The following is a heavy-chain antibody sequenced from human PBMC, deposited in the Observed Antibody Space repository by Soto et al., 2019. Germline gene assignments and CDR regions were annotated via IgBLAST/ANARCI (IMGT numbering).Heavy chain of an antibody. CDR3: ASLYGSGSYSGYYYGMDV. Sequence: QVQLVESGGGLVKPGGSLRLSCAASGFTFSDYYMSWIRQAPGKGLEWVSYISSSGSTIYYADSVKGRFTISRDHAKNSLDLQMNSLRPEDTAVYYWASLYGSGSYSGYYYGMDVWGQGTTVTVSS. CDR1: GFTFSDYY. D-gene: IGHD3-10*01. J-gene: IGHJ6*02. CDR2: ISSSGSTI. V-gene: IGHV3-11*01.